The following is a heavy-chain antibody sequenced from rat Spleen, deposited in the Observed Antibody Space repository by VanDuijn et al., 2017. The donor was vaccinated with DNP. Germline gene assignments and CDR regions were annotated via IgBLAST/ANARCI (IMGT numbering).Heavy chain of an antibody. D-gene: IGHD1-12*02. CDR3: ARHVGGSYYYPDY. CDR2: ILYDGSRT. CDR1: GFTFSDYN. Sequence: EVQLAESGGGLVQPGRSLKLSCEASGFTFSDYNMAWVRQAPEKGLEWVATILYDGSRTYYRDSVQGRFTVSRDDSTSTLYLQMDSLRSEDTATYYCARHVGGSYYYPDYWGQGVMVTVSS. V-gene: IGHV5S10*01. J-gene: IGHJ2*01.